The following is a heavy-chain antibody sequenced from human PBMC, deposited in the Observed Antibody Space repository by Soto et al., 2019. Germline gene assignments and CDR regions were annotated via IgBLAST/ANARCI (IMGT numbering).Heavy chain of an antibody. J-gene: IGHJ4*02. V-gene: IGHV3-21*01. Sequence: PGGSLRLSCAASGFTFSAYQMNWFRQAPGKGLEWASSINGGSTSTHYADSVTGRFTISRDNAENALYLQMNSLRADDTAVYYCARDPRAGDSSDYWGQGIWVTVSS. CDR2: INGGSTST. CDR1: GFTFSAYQ. CDR3: ARDPRAGDSSDY.